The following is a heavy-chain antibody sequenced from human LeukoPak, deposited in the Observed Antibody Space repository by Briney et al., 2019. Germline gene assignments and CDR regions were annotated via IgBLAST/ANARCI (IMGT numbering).Heavy chain of an antibody. CDR1: GFTFSSYS. J-gene: IGHJ4*02. CDR3: ARGIGSIGRGPFDY. D-gene: IGHD3-10*01. V-gene: IGHV3-21*01. CDR2: ISSSSNYI. Sequence: GGSLRLSCAASGFTFSSYSMNWVRQAPGKGLEWVSSISSSSNYIYYADSVKGRFTISRDNAKNSLYLQMNSLRAKDTAVYYCARGIGSIGRGPFDYWGQGTLVSVSS.